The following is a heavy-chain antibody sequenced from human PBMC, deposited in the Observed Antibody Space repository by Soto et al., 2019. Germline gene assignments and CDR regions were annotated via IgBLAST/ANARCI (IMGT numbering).Heavy chain of an antibody. V-gene: IGHV3-7*01. D-gene: IGHD1-26*01. CDR1: GFSISDYW. CDR3: CHTWV. CDR2: INEDGSEE. J-gene: IGHJ4*02. Sequence: EVQMVESGGGLVQPGGSLRLSCAASGFSISDYWMSWVRQAPGKGLEWVGNINEDGSEENYVDSVKGRFTISRDNARNSLYLQMNGVRGEDTAVYYCCHTWVGGQGTVVTVSS.